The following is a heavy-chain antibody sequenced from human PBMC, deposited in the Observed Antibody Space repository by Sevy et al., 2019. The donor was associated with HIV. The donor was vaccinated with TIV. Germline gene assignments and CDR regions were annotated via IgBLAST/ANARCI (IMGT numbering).Heavy chain of an antibody. Sequence: GGSLRLSCATSGFTFSDAAMHWVRQASGKGLEWLGRMRSKANTFATAYAAPAKGRFTISRDDSKNTAYLHMSSLRTEETAIYYCPCSSDYYEYGWDVWGEGTTDTVSS. V-gene: IGHV3-73*01. CDR2: MRSKANTFAT. CDR1: GFTFSDAA. CDR3: PCSSDYYEYGWDV. D-gene: IGHD3-10*02. J-gene: IGHJ6*04.